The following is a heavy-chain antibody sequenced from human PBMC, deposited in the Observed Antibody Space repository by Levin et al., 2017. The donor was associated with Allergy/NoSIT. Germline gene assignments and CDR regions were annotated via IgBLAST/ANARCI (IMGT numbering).Heavy chain of an antibody. Sequence: PSETLSLTCAAYGGSLSGYYWSWVRQPPGKGLEWIGEINHSGSTDCNPSLKSRVTISVDTSKNQFSLSLSSVTAADTALYYCARGRGPTISYWGQGTLVTASS. J-gene: IGHJ4*02. CDR1: GGSLSGYY. CDR3: ARGRGPTISY. D-gene: IGHD1-26*01. CDR2: INHSGST. V-gene: IGHV4-34*01.